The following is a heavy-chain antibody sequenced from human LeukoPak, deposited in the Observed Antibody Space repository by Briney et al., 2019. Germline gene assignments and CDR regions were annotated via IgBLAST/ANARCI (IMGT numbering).Heavy chain of an antibody. CDR3: ARDREYSSSSGHFDY. D-gene: IGHD6-6*01. CDR2: INPSGGST. Sequence: GSVKVSCKASGYTFTSYYMHWVRQAPGQGLEWMGIINPSGGSTSYAQRFQGRVTMTRDMSTSTVYMELSSLRSENTAVYYCARDREYSSSSGHFDYWGQGTLVTVSS. J-gene: IGHJ4*02. V-gene: IGHV1-46*01. CDR1: GYTFTSYY.